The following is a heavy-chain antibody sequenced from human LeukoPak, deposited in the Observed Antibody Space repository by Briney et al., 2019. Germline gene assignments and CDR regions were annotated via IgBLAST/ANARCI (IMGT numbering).Heavy chain of an antibody. CDR3: ARDSIAAAGLYYYYYYMDV. Sequence: GASVKVSCKASGYTFTSYGISWVRQAPGQGLEWMGWISAYNGNTNYAQKLQGRVTMTTDTSTSTAYMELRSLRSDDTAVYYCARDSIAAAGLYYYYYYMDVWGKGTTVTVSS. V-gene: IGHV1-18*01. D-gene: IGHD6-13*01. J-gene: IGHJ6*03. CDR1: GYTFTSYG. CDR2: ISAYNGNT.